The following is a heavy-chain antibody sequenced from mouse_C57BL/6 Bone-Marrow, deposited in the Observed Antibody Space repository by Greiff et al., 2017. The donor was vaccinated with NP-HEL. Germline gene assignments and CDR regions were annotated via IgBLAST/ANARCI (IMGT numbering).Heavy chain of an antibody. CDR2: ISSGGSYT. J-gene: IGHJ3*01. V-gene: IGHV5-6*01. CDR1: GFTFSSYG. CDR3: ARHPSRFAY. Sequence: EVQGVESGGDLVKPGGSLKLSCAASGFTFSSYGMSWVRQTPDKRLEWVATISSGGSYTYYPDSVKGRFTISRDNAKNTLYLQMSSLKSEDTAMYYCARHPSRFAYWGQGTLVTVSA.